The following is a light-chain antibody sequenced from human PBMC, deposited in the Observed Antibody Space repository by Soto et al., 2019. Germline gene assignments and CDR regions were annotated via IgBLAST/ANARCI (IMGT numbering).Light chain of an antibody. V-gene: IGLV1-40*01. CDR2: GNS. CDR1: SYNIGADYD. Sequence: QSVLTQPPSVSGAPGQRVTISCTGSSYNIGADYDVHWYQQLPGTAPKLLIYGNSNRPSGVPDRFSGSKSGTSASLAITGLQAEDEADYYCQSYDSSLSGPVVFGGGTQLTVL. CDR3: QSYDSSLSGPVV. J-gene: IGLJ2*01.